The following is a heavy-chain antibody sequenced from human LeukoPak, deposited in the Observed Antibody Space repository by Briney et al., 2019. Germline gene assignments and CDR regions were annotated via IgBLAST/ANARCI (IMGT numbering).Heavy chain of an antibody. V-gene: IGHV4-31*03. CDR3: ASQRVGGFFDY. J-gene: IGHJ4*02. D-gene: IGHD3-10*01. CDR1: GGSISNGDYY. CDR2: IHYSGIT. Sequence: SQTLSLTCIVSGGSISNGDYYWSWIRQHPGKGLEWMGYIHYSGITYYNPSLKSRVTISVDTSKNQFSLKLSSVTVADTAVYYCASQRVGGFFDYWGQGTLVTVSS.